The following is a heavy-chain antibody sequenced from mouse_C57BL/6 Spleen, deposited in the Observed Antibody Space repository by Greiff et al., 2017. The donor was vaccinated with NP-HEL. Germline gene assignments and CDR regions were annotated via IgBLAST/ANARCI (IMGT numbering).Heavy chain of an antibody. J-gene: IGHJ1*03. CDR1: GFTFTDYY. V-gene: IGHV7-3*01. CDR2: IRNKANGYTT. Sequence: EVMLVESGGGLVQPGGSLSLSCAASGFTFTDYYMSWVRQPPGKALEWLGFIRNKANGYTTEYSASVKGRFTISRDNSQSILYLQMNALRAEDSATYYCARYPLIGGYFDVWGTGTTVTVSS. CDR3: ARYPLIGGYFDV.